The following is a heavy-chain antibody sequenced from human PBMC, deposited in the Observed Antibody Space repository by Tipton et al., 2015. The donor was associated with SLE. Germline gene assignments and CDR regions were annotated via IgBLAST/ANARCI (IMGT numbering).Heavy chain of an antibody. CDR2: IYSSGGT. J-gene: IGHJ3*02. V-gene: IGHV4-39*07. Sequence: GLVKPSETLSLTCTVSGGSISSSHYYWDWIRQPPGKGLEWLGSIYSSGGTYYNPSLKSRVTISVDTSKNQFSLELSSVTAADTAVYYCAGTNYDVLTGYHRVDTFDIWGQGTMVTVSS. D-gene: IGHD3-9*01. CDR1: GGSISSSHYY. CDR3: AGTNYDVLTGYHRVDTFDI.